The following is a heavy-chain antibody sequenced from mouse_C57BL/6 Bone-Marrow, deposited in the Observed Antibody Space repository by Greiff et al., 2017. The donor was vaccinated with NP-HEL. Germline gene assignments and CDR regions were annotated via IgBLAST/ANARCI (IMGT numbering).Heavy chain of an antibody. CDR1: GFTFSSYA. CDR3: ARDYYDYGEGYAMDY. CDR2: ISDGGSYT. J-gene: IGHJ4*01. Sequence: EVQGVEFGGGLVKPGGSLKLSCAASGFTFSSYAMSWVRQTPEKRLEWVATISDGGSYTYYPDNVKGRFTISRDNAKNNLYLQMSHLKSEDTAMYYCARDYYDYGEGYAMDYWGQGTSVTVSS. D-gene: IGHD2-4*01. V-gene: IGHV5-4*01.